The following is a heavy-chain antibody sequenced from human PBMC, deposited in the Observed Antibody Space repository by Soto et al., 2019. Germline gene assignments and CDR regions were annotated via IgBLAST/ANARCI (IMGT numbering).Heavy chain of an antibody. CDR3: ARDLAAVPRAFDY. V-gene: IGHV4-4*02. CDR2: IYHSGST. D-gene: IGHD6-13*01. Sequence: SETLSLTCAVYGGSISSNKWWSWVRQPPGKGLEWIGEIYHSGSTNYNPSLKSRVTISLDKSKNQFSLNLRSVTAADTAVYYCARDLAAVPRAFDYWGRGTLVTVSS. CDR1: GGSISSNKW. J-gene: IGHJ4*02.